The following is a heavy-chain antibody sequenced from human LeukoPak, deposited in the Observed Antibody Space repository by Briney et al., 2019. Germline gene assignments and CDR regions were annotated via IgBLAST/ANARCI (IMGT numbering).Heavy chain of an antibody. Sequence: SETLSLTCAVSGGSLSGSYCTWVRQSPGEGLEWIGEINHNGRTNYNPSLQSRVTISLDTTRSQFSLILRSVTAADTAVYYCARDPCSSINCPLRFWGQGTLVTVSS. J-gene: IGHJ4*02. CDR2: INHNGRT. CDR1: GGSLSGSY. CDR3: ARDPCSSINCPLRF. V-gene: IGHV4-34*01. D-gene: IGHD2-2*01.